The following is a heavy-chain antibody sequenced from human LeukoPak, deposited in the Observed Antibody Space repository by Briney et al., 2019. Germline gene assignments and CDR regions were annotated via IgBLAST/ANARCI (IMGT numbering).Heavy chain of an antibody. CDR3: ARSYPIYCSGGSCYFSSWFDP. V-gene: IGHV1-8*01. J-gene: IGHJ5*02. Sequence: GASVKVSCTASGYTFTSYDINWVRQATGQGLEWMGWMNPNSGNTGYAQKFQGRVTMTRNTSISTAYMELSSLRSEDTAVYYCARSYPIYCSGGSCYFSSWFDPWGQGTLVTVSS. CDR2: MNPNSGNT. CDR1: GYTFTSYD. D-gene: IGHD2-15*01.